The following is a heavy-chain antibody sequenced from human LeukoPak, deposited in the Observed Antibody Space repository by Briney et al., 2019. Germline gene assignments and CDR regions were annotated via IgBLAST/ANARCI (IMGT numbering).Heavy chain of an antibody. CDR3: AGGSSGIAVPGGY. V-gene: IGHV4-39*07. CDR2: IYYSGST. D-gene: IGHD6-19*01. CDR1: GGSISSSSYY. J-gene: IGHJ4*02. Sequence: SETLSLTCTVSGGSISSSSYYWGWIRQPAGKGLEWIGSIYYSGSTYYNPSLKSRVTISVDTSKNQFSLKLSSVTAADTAVYYCAGGSSGIAVPGGYWGQGTLVTVSS.